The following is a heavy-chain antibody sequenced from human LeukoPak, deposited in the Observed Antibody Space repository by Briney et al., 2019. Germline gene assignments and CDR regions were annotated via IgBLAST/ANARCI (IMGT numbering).Heavy chain of an antibody. D-gene: IGHD1-26*01. Sequence: PADTLSLTCTVSGGSISSSSWSWIRQPPGKGLEWIGYIYYSASTSYNPSLKSRVTMSIDTSNKQFSLKLSAVTAADTAVYHCARVLPGVRATFDFWGQGTLVPVSS. CDR1: GGSISSSS. CDR2: IYYSAST. J-gene: IGHJ4*02. CDR3: ARVLPGVRATFDF. V-gene: IGHV4-59*07.